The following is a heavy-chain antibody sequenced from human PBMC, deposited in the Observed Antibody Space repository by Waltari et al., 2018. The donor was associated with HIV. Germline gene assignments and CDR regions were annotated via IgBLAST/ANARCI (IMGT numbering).Heavy chain of an antibody. Sequence: QLQLQESGPGLVKPSETLSLTCTVSGGSISSSSYYWGWICQPPGKGLEWIGSIYYSGSTYYNPSLKSRVTISVDTSKNQFSLKLSSVTAADTAVYYCARPERREYSSSSWVDPWGQGTLVTVSS. CDR2: IYYSGST. CDR1: GGSISSSSYY. D-gene: IGHD6-6*01. CDR3: ARPERREYSSSSWVDP. J-gene: IGHJ5*02. V-gene: IGHV4-39*01.